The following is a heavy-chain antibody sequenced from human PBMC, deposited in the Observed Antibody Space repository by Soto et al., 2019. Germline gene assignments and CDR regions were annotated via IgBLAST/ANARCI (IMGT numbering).Heavy chain of an antibody. D-gene: IGHD2-21*02. V-gene: IGHV1-8*01. CDR1: GYTFTSYD. J-gene: IGHJ6*02. Sequence: GASVKVSCKASGYTFTSYDINWVRQATGQGLERMGWMNPNSGNTGYAQKFQGRVTMTRNTSISTAYMELSSLRSVDTATYYCAHSRCGGDCLQSYPSHYYYGMDVWGQGTTVTVSS. CDR3: AHSRCGGDCLQSYPSHYYYGMDV. CDR2: MNPNSGNT.